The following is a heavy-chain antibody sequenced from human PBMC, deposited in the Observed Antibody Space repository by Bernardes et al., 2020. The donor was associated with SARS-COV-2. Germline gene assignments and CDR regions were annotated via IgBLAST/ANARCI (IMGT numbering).Heavy chain of an antibody. V-gene: IGHV4-39*01. Sequence: SETLSLTCTVSGGSISSSNYYWGWIRQPPGKGLEWIGSMSYSGDSYYSPSLKSRVTISVDTSKSQFSLKLSSVTAADTAVYYCARRIGPDSSGVDYWGQGTRVTVSS. CDR3: ARRIGPDSSGVDY. D-gene: IGHD3-22*01. CDR1: GGSISSSNYY. J-gene: IGHJ4*02. CDR2: MSYSGDS.